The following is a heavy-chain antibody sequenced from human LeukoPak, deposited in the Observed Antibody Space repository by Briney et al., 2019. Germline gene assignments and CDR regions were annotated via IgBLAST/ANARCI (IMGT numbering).Heavy chain of an antibody. J-gene: IGHJ4*02. CDR2: ISSSSTTI. Sequence: GGSLRLSCAAPGFTFSAYSMNWVRQAPGKGLEWVSYISSSSTTISYADSVNGRFTISRDNAKNSLFLQVYSLRAEDTAVYYCARDWYGDDGYWGQGTLVTVSS. D-gene: IGHD4-17*01. CDR1: GFTFSAYS. CDR3: ARDWYGDDGY. V-gene: IGHV3-48*01.